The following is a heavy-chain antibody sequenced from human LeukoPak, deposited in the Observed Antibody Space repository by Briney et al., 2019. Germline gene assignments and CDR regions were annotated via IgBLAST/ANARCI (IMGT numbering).Heavy chain of an antibody. J-gene: IGHJ4*02. Sequence: SETLSLTCTVSGGSIRSSSYYWGWICQPPGKGLEWIGSIYRSGSTYYNPSLKSRVTISVDTSKNQFSLSLSSVTAADTAVYYCARNADMYYYVDNWGQGTLVTVSS. CDR2: IYRSGST. CDR3: ARNADMYYYVDN. D-gene: IGHD3-10*01. V-gene: IGHV4-39*07. CDR1: GGSIRSSSYY.